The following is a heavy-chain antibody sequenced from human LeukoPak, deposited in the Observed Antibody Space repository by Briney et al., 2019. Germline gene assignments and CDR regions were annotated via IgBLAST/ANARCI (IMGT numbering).Heavy chain of an antibody. CDR1: EFTFSSYS. J-gene: IGHJ5*02. D-gene: IGHD4-23*01. Sequence: GGSLRLSCAASEFTFSSYSMSWVRQAPGKGLEWVSYISSTASSIYYADSVKGRYTISRDNAKNSLYLQMNSLRAEDTAVYYCARDVTYHGGDWFDPWGQGTMVTVSS. V-gene: IGHV3-48*04. CDR2: ISSTASSI. CDR3: ARDVTYHGGDWFDP.